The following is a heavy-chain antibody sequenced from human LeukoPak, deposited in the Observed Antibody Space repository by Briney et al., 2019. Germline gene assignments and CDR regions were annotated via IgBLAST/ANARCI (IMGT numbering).Heavy chain of an antibody. Sequence: ETLSLTCTVSGGSISSYYWSWIRQPPGKGLEWIGYIYYSGSTNYNPSLKSRLAISIDVSKNHFSLELTSVTATDTAVYYCARGVYGSQDYWGQGTLVTVSS. J-gene: IGHJ4*02. V-gene: IGHV4-59*08. CDR2: IYYSGST. CDR1: GGSISSYY. D-gene: IGHD1-26*01. CDR3: ARGVYGSQDY.